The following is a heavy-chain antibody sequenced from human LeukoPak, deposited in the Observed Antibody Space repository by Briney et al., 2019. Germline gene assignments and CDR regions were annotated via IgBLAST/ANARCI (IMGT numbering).Heavy chain of an antibody. J-gene: IGHJ5*02. CDR3: VKEGGDILTGLNWFDP. CDR2: ISSNGGST. Sequence: PGGSLRLSCSASGFTFSSYAMHWFRQAPGKGLEYVSAISSNGGSTYYADSVKGRFTISRDNSKNTLYLQMSSLRAEDTAVYYCVKEGGDILTGLNWFDPWGQGTLVTVSS. D-gene: IGHD3-9*01. CDR1: GFTFSSYA. V-gene: IGHV3-64D*06.